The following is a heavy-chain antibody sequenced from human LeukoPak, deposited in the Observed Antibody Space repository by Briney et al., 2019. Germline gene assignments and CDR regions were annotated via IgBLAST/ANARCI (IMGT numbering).Heavy chain of an antibody. D-gene: IGHD3-22*01. Sequence: GGSLRLSCAASGFIFSSYWMSWVRQAPGKGLEWVANIKQDGSEKYYVDSVKGRFTISRDNAKNSLYLQMGSLRVEDTAVYYCARGRKIVVVMGGFFDYWGQGTLVTVSS. J-gene: IGHJ4*02. CDR1: GFIFSSYW. V-gene: IGHV3-7*03. CDR2: IKQDGSEK. CDR3: ARGRKIVVVMGGFFDY.